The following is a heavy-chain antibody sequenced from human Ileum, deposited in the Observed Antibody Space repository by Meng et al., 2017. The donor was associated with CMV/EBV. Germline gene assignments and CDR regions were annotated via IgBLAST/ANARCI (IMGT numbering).Heavy chain of an antibody. J-gene: IGHJ4*02. D-gene: IGHD3-10*01. V-gene: IGHV3-30-3*01. CDR1: GFSLTKYA. CDR3: AKDSRLLWFGEFLY. CDR2: MAFDATYK. Sequence: GESLKISCAASGFSLTKYATHWVRQAPGQGLEWVAVMAFDATYKFYGQSVKDRVTISRDNSKNTLYLQMNSLRAEDTAVYYCAKDSRLLWFGEFLYWGQGTLVTVSS.